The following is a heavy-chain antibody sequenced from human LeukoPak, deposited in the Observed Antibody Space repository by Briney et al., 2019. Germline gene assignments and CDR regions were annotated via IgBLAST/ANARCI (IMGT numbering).Heavy chain of an antibody. V-gene: IGHV1-69*04. D-gene: IGHD5-18*01. CDR2: IIPILGIA. J-gene: IGHJ3*02. CDR1: GGIFSNYA. CDR3: ARTDTAMDIDI. Sequence: GASVKVSCKASGGIFSNYAFSWVRQAPGQGLEWMGRIIPILGIANYAQKFQGRVTITADKSTSTAYMELSSLRSEDTAVYYCARTDTAMDIDIWGQGTMVTVSS.